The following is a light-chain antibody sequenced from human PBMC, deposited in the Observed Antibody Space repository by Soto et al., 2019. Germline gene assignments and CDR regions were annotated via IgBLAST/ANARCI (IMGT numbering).Light chain of an antibody. CDR1: SSDIGSYDL. V-gene: IGLV2-23*02. CDR2: EVT. J-gene: IGLJ1*01. CDR3: CSFADFTYV. Sequence: QFVLTQPASVSGSPGQSITISCTGTSSDIGSYDLVSWYQQHPGTAPKLIIYEVTKRPSGVSTRFSGSKSGNTASLTISGLQAVDEADYYCCSFADFTYVFGTGTKLTVL.